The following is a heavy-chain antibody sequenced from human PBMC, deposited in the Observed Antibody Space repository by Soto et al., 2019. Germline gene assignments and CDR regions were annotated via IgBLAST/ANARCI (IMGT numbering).Heavy chain of an antibody. D-gene: IGHD2-21*02. Sequence: SETLSLTCAVYGGSFSGYYWSWIRQPPGKGLEWIGEINHSGSTSYNPSLKSRVTISVDTSKNQFSLKLSSVTAADTAVYYCARGVVVVTASSLYFDYWGQGTLVTVS. CDR2: INHSGST. CDR3: ARGVVVVTASSLYFDY. J-gene: IGHJ4*02. V-gene: IGHV4-34*01. CDR1: GGSFSGYY.